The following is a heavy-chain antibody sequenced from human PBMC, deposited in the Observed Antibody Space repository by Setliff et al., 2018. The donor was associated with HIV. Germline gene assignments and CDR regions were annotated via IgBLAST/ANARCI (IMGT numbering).Heavy chain of an antibody. CDR1: GGFLSSSSYY. J-gene: IGHJ6*04. D-gene: IGHD2-21*01. CDR3: ATIDYYSV. V-gene: IGHV4-39*01. Sequence: TLSLTCTVSGGFLSSSSYYWGWIRQPPGKGLEWIGSIYYSGSTYYSPSLKSRVTISVDTSKNQFSLKLSSVTAADTAVYYCATIDYYSVWGKGTTVTVSS. CDR2: IYYSGST.